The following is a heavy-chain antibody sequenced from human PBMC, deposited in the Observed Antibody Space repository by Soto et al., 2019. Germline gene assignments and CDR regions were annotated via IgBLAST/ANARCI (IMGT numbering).Heavy chain of an antibody. J-gene: IGHJ4*02. D-gene: IGHD1-26*01. CDR2: IYYSGST. Sequence: PSETLSLTCTVSGGSISSSSYYWGCIRQPPGKGLEWIGSIYYSGSTYYNPSLKSRVTISVDTSKNQFSLKLSSVTAADTAVYYCASSIVTIDYWGQGTLVTVSS. V-gene: IGHV4-39*01. CDR3: ASSIVTIDY. CDR1: GGSISSSSYY.